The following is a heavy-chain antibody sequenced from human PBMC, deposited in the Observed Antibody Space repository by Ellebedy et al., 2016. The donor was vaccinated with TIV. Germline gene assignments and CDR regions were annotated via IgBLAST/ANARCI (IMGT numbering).Heavy chain of an antibody. CDR1: GFYFGDYW. J-gene: IGHJ4*02. CDR3: ARDGSIAVDGTSDY. D-gene: IGHD6-19*01. Sequence: GESLKISCAASGFYFGDYWMSWVCQAPGKGLEWVANIKKDGREKNYVDSVRGRFTISRDNAKNSLYLQMSSLRAEDTAVYYCARDGSIAVDGTSDYWGQGTLVTVSS. CDR2: IKKDGREK. V-gene: IGHV3-7*01.